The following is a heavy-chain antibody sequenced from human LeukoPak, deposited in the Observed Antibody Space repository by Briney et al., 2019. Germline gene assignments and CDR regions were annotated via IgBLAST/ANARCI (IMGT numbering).Heavy chain of an antibody. CDR3: ATDGGGSSGRSYFDY. J-gene: IGHJ4*02. Sequence: SVKVSCKASGGTFSSYAISWVRQAPGQGLEWMGRIIPILGIANYAQKFQGRVTMTEDTSTDTAYMELSSLRSEDTAVYYCATDGGGSSGRSYFDYWGQGTLVTVSS. V-gene: IGHV1-69*04. CDR1: GGTFSSYA. D-gene: IGHD1-26*01. CDR2: IIPILGIA.